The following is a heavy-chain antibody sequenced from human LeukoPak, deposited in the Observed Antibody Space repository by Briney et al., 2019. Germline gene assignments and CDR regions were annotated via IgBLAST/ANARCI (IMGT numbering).Heavy chain of an antibody. CDR1: GDSIGTSGYY. CDR3: ARVRDNYFFDY. V-gene: IGHV4-31*03. Sequence: SETLSLTCTVSGDSIGTSGYYWSWIRQHPGTGLEWIAYIHYIGNTYYNPSLESRVTMSVDTSSNQFSLNVASVTAADTAVYYCARVRDNYFFDYWGQGILVTVSS. CDR2: IHYIGNT. D-gene: IGHD5-24*01. J-gene: IGHJ4*02.